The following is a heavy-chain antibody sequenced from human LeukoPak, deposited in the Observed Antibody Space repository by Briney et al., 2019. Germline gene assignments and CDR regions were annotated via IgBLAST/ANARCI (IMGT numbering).Heavy chain of an antibody. J-gene: IGHJ4*02. Sequence: ASVKVSCKASGGTFSSYAISWVRQAPGQGLEWMGGIIPIFGTANYAQKFQGRVTITADESTSTAYMELSSLRSEDTAVYYCARDRWDPMVRGVVYFDYWGQGTLVTVSS. V-gene: IGHV1-69*13. CDR3: ARDRWDPMVRGVVYFDY. D-gene: IGHD3-10*01. CDR1: GGTFSSYA. CDR2: IIPIFGTA.